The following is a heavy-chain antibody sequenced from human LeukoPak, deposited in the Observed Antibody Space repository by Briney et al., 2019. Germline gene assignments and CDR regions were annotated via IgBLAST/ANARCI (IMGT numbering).Heavy chain of an antibody. CDR2: ISYDGSNK. Sequence: GGSLRLSCAASGLTFSSYAMHWVRQAPGKGLEWVAVISYDGSNKYYADSVKGRFTISRDNSKNTLYLQMNSLRAEDTAVYYCARDSTGTTDYWGQGNLVTVSS. CDR1: GLTFSSYA. V-gene: IGHV3-30*04. CDR3: ARDSTGTTDY. J-gene: IGHJ4*02. D-gene: IGHD1-7*01.